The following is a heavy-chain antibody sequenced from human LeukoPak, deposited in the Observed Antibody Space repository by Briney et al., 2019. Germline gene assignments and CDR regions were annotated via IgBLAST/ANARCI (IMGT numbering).Heavy chain of an antibody. Sequence: SETLSLTCTVSGGSISSGSYYWSWIRQPAGKGLEWIGRTYTSGSTNYNPSLKGRVTISVDTSKNQFSLKLSSVTAADTAVYYCAREPAVAGTKSWFDPWGQGTLVTVSS. CDR2: TYTSGST. J-gene: IGHJ5*02. CDR3: AREPAVAGTKSWFDP. V-gene: IGHV4-61*02. D-gene: IGHD6-19*01. CDR1: GGSISSGSYY.